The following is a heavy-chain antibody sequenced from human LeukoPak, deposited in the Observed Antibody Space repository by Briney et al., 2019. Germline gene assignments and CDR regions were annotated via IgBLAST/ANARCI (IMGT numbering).Heavy chain of an antibody. CDR1: GGSFSGYY. D-gene: IGHD6-25*01. J-gene: IGHJ4*02. CDR2: INHSGST. Sequence: SETLSLTCAVYGGSFSGYYWSWIRQPPGKGLEWIGEINHSGSTNYNPSLKSRVTISVDTSKNQFSLKLSSVTAADTAVYYCARADSGGQKVGIDYWGQGTLVTVSS. CDR3: ARADSGGQKVGIDY. V-gene: IGHV4-34*01.